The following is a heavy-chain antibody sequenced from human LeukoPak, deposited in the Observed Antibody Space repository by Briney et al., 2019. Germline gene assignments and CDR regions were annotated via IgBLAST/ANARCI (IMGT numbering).Heavy chain of an antibody. J-gene: IGHJ4*02. V-gene: IGHV4-59*01. CDR1: GGSIRGYS. CDR2: ISDSGST. D-gene: IGHD7-27*01. CDR3: ARWGRPTFEY. Sequence: PSETLSLTCTVSGGSIRGYSWSWLRQPPGKGLEWLGYISDSGSTSYNPSLKTRIIISLDKSKNQFSLKLSSATAADTAVYYCARWGRPTFEYWGQGTLVTVSS.